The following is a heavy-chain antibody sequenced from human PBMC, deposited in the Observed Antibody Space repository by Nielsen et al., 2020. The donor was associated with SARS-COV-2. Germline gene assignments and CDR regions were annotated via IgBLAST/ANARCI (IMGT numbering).Heavy chain of an antibody. Sequence: GGSLRLSCAASGFTFSSYGMHWVRQAPGKGLEWVAVIWYDGSNKYYADSVKGRFTISRDNSKNTLYLQMNSLRAEDTAVYYCARDRGGGAAAVDYWGQGTLVTVSS. D-gene: IGHD6-13*01. CDR1: GFTFSSYG. J-gene: IGHJ4*02. CDR2: IWYDGSNK. CDR3: ARDRGGGAAAVDY. V-gene: IGHV3-33*01.